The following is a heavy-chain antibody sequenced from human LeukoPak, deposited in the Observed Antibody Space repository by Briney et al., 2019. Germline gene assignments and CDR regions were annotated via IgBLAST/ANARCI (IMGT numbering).Heavy chain of an antibody. J-gene: IGHJ4*02. CDR3: ASGNPRRLWFGELTY. D-gene: IGHD3-10*01. Sequence: SETLSLTCTVSGGSISSGSYYWSWIPQPAGKGLEWIGRIYTSGSTNYNPSLKSRVTISVDTSKNQFSLKLSSVTAADTAVYYCASGNPRRLWFGELTYWGQGTLVTVSS. CDR1: GGSISSGSYY. CDR2: IYTSGST. V-gene: IGHV4-61*02.